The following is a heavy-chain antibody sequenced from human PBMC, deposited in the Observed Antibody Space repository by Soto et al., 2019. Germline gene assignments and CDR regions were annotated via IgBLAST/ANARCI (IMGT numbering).Heavy chain of an antibody. CDR3: AREVGQLSTYFDY. CDR2: IIPIFGTA. V-gene: IGHV1-69*13. J-gene: IGHJ4*02. D-gene: IGHD6-6*01. CDR1: GGTFSSYA. Sequence: SVKVSCKASGGTFSSYAISWVRQAPGQGLEWMGGIIPIFGTANYAQKFQGRVTITADESTSTAYMELSSLRSEDTAVYYCAREVGQLSTYFDYWGQGTLVTVSS.